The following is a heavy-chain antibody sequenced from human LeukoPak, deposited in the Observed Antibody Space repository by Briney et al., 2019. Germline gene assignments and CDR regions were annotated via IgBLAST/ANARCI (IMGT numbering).Heavy chain of an antibody. J-gene: IGHJ4*02. V-gene: IGHV3-64*01. CDR2: ISNNGDNT. CDR3: ARGSALLWFGESVDY. Sequence: GALRLSCAASGFTFSTYAMHWVRQAPGKGLESVSVISNNGDNTYYANSVKGRFLISRDNSKNTLYLQMGSLRAEDMAVYYCARGSALLWFGESVDYWGQGTLVTVSS. D-gene: IGHD3-10*01. CDR1: GFTFSTYA.